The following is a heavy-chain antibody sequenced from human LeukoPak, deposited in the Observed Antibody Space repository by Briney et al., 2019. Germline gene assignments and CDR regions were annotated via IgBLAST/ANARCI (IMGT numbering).Heavy chain of an antibody. CDR1: GYTFTSYA. Sequence: GASVKVSCKASGYTFTSYAMHWVRQAPGRRLEWMGWINAGNGNTKYSQKFQGRVTITRDTSASTAYMELSSLRSEDTAVYYCATNLWFGELWFDYWGQGTLVTVSS. CDR2: INAGNGNT. J-gene: IGHJ4*02. D-gene: IGHD3-10*01. CDR3: ATNLWFGELWFDY. V-gene: IGHV1-3*01.